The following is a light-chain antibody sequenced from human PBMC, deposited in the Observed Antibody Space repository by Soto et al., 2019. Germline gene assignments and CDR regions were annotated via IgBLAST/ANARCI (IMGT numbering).Light chain of an antibody. Sequence: DIQMTQSPSTLSASVGDRVTITCRASQSISSWLAWYQQKPGKAPKLLIYKASSLEGGVPSRFSGSGSGTEFTLTISCLQPDDFATYYCQQYNSYWTFGQGTKVEIK. CDR1: QSISSW. CDR2: KAS. V-gene: IGKV1-5*03. J-gene: IGKJ1*01. CDR3: QQYNSYWT.